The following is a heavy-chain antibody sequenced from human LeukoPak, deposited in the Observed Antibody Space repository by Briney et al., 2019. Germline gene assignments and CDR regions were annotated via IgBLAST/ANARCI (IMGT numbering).Heavy chain of an antibody. CDR1: GGSFSGYY. V-gene: IGHV4-34*01. Sequence: PSETLSLTCAVYGGSFSGYYWSWIRQPPGKGLEWSGEINHSGSTNYNPSLKSRVTISVDTSKNQFSLKLSSVTAADTAVYYCARDRTMVRGVIRTGIDYWGQGTLVTVSS. J-gene: IGHJ4*02. CDR3: ARDRTMVRGVIRTGIDY. CDR2: INHSGST. D-gene: IGHD3-10*01.